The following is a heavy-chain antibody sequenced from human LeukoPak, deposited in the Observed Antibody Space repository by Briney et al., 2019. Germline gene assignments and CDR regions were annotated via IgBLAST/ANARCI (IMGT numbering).Heavy chain of an antibody. D-gene: IGHD6-19*01. J-gene: IGHJ4*02. V-gene: IGHV4-4*02. CDR2: IYHSGST. CDR1: GGSISSSNW. Sequence: PSETLSLTCAVSGGSISSSNWWSWVRQPPGKGLEWIGEIYHSGSTNYNPSLKSRVTISVDTSKNQFSLKLSSVTAADTAVYYCAREYSSGWSGAGYWGQGTLVTVSS. CDR3: AREYSSGWSGAGY.